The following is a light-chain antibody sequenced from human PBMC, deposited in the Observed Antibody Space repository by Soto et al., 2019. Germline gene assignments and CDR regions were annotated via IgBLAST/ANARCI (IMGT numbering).Light chain of an antibody. CDR2: VAS. CDR1: QGISNS. V-gene: IGKV1-27*01. CDR3: QKYNSAPWT. J-gene: IGKJ1*01. Sequence: DIQMTQSPSSLSASVGDRVTITCRASQGISNSLAWYQQQPGKVPKLLIYVASTLQSGVPSRFSGSGSGTDFTLTISSLQPEDVATYYCQKYNSAPWTFGQGNKVEIK.